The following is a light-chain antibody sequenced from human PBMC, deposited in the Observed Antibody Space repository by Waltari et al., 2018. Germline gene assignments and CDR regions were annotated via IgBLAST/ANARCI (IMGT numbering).Light chain of an antibody. CDR3: LKYISGPYS. CDR1: QSISNW. V-gene: IGKV1-5*03. Sequence: DIQMTQSPSSLSASVGDTVTITCRASQSISNWLDWYQQKPGKAPKLLIYKASNLQSGVPARFSGSGSGTDFTLTISSLQPEDFASYYCLKYISGPYSFGQGTKVEIK. J-gene: IGKJ2*03. CDR2: KAS.